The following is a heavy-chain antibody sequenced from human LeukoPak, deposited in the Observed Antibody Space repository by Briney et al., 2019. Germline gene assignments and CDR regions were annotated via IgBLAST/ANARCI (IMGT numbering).Heavy chain of an antibody. V-gene: IGHV3-23*01. D-gene: IGHD3-9*01. J-gene: IGHJ4*02. CDR2: ISGSGGST. CDR3: AKALYDILTGSDY. CDR1: GFTFSSYT. Sequence: GGSLRLSCAASGFTFSSYTMHWIRQAPGKGLEWVSAISGSGGSTYYADSVKGRFTISRDNSKNTLYLQMNSLRAEDTAVYYCAKALYDILTGSDYWGQGTLVTVSS.